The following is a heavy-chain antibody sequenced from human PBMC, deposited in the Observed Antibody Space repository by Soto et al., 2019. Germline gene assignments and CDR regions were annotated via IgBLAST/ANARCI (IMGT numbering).Heavy chain of an antibody. CDR2: IYTSGST. V-gene: IGHV4-4*07. CDR1: GGSISGYY. CDR3: ARDATRTXGYYDFWSGYFHYGMDV. Sequence: SETLSLTCTVSGGSISGYYWSWIRQPAGKGLEWIGRIYTSGSTNYNPSLKSRVTMSVDTSKNQFSLKLSSVTAADTAVYYCARDATRTXGYYDFWSGYFHYGMDVWGQGTTVTVSS. D-gene: IGHD3-3*01. J-gene: IGHJ6*02.